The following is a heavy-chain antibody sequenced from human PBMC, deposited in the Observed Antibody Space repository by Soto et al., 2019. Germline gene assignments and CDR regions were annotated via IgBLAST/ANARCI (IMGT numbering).Heavy chain of an antibody. D-gene: IGHD3-16*02. J-gene: IGHJ3*02. CDR3: ASRPYIWGSYRSLGAFDI. V-gene: IGHV4-34*01. Sequence: QVQLQQWGAGLLKPSETLSLTCAVYGGSFSGYYWSWIRQPPGKGLEWIGEIDHSGSTNYNPSLKSRVTISVDTSKNQFSLKLSSVTAADTAVYYCASRPYIWGSYRSLGAFDIWGQGTMVTVSS. CDR1: GGSFSGYY. CDR2: IDHSGST.